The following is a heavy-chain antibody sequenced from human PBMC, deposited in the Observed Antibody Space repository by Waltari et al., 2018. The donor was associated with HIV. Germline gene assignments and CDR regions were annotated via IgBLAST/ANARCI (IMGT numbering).Heavy chain of an antibody. V-gene: IGHV3-48*01. Sequence: WGGLVQPGGSLRLTCTASEATFSGYSMNWVRQAPGKGLEWISYISSRHSTMFYSDSVKGRFTISRDNAKNSLYLEMTNLRVEDTAVYYCATDFWSGHPDYWGQGTLVTVSS. CDR2: ISSRHSTM. J-gene: IGHJ4*02. CDR1: EATFSGYS. D-gene: IGHD3-3*01. CDR3: ATDFWSGHPDY.